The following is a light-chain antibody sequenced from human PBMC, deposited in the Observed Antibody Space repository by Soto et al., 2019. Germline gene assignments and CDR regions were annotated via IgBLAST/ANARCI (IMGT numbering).Light chain of an antibody. J-gene: IGKJ4*01. CDR1: QSVGSA. CDR2: AAS. Sequence: EIVMTQSPATLSVSPGETATLSCRASQSVGSAVAWYQHKPGQAPRLLIVAASIRATGVPGRFSGGGSGTEFTLPISRLKYEECAVYFRQQYKNWPPITFGGGTKVHIK. CDR3: QQYKNWPPIT. V-gene: IGKV3-15*01.